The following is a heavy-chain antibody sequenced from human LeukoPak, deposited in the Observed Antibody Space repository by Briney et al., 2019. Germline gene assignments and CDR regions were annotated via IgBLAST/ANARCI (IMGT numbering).Heavy chain of an antibody. D-gene: IGHD6-6*01. CDR3: ARGSSIAARQPFDY. CDR1: GGSINNSSHY. J-gene: IGHJ4*02. V-gene: IGHV4-39*07. Sequence: SETLSLTCTVSGGSINNSSHYWGWIRQPPGKGLEWIGSISYSGSTYYNPSLESRVTILVDTSKNLFSLNLSSVTAADTAVYYCARGSSIAARQPFDYWGQGTLVTVSS. CDR2: ISYSGST.